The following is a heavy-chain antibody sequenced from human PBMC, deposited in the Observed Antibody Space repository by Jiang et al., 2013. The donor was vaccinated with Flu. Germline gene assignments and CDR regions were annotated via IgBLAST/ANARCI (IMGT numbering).Heavy chain of an antibody. J-gene: IGHJ4*02. CDR1: GFNFGKYA. CDR2: IRDKTYGGTT. Sequence: VQLVESGGGLVQPGRSLRLSCRASGFNFGKYALSWVRQAPGKGLEWVGFIRDKTYGGTTEYAASVKGRFTISRDDSRSIAYLQMDSLRIDDTAVYYCTSRPFWGQGTLV. CDR3: TSRPF. V-gene: IGHV3-49*04.